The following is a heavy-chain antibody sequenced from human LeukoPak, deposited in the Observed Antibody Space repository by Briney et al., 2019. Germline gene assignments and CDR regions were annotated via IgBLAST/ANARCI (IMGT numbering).Heavy chain of an antibody. D-gene: IGHD6-13*01. Sequence: GGSLRLSCAASGFTFSSCGMHWVRQAPGKGLEWVAFIRYDGSNKYYADSVKGRFTISRDNSKNTLYLQMNSLRAEDTAVYYCARDSLGRSHFDYWGQGTLVTVSS. CDR1: GFTFSSCG. CDR3: ARDSLGRSHFDY. CDR2: IRYDGSNK. V-gene: IGHV3-30*02. J-gene: IGHJ4*02.